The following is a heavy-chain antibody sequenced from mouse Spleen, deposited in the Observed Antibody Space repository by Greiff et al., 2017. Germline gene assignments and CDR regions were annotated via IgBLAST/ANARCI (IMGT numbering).Heavy chain of an antibody. CDR2: INPSSGYT. CDR1: GYTFTSYT. J-gene: IGHJ4*01. Sequence: VQLQESGAELARPGASVKMSCKASGYTFTSYTMHWVKQRPGQGLEWIGYINPSSGYTKYNQKFKDKATLTADKSSSTAYMQLSSLTSEDSAVYYCANPNGSSYYAMDYWGQGTSVTVSS. D-gene: IGHD1-1*01. V-gene: IGHV1-4*01. CDR3: ANPNGSSYYAMDY.